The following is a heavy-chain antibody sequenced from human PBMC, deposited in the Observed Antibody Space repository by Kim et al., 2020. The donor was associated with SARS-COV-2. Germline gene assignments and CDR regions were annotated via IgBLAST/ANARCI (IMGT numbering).Heavy chain of an antibody. V-gene: IGHV3-21*01. CDR1: GFTFSSYR. Sequence: GGSLRLSCAASGFTFSSYRMNWVRQAPGKGLEWASSISSSGSYIYYADSMKGRFTISRDNAKNSLYLQMNSLRAEDTAVYYCARDGMGGYDFHYWGQGTLVTVSS. CDR2: ISSSGSYI. CDR3: ARDGMGGYDFHY. D-gene: IGHD5-12*01. J-gene: IGHJ4*02.